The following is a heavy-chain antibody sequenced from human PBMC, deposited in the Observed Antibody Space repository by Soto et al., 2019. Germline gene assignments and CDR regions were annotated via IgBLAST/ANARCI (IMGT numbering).Heavy chain of an antibody. Sequence: GGSLRLSCVASGFTFSRFAMSWVRQAPGKGLEWVSVIGIGGDAYYADSVRGRFTISRDTSKNTLYLQMNSLRAEDTAVYYCAKTQGFYDYWGQGTLVTVSS. CDR1: GFTFSRFA. J-gene: IGHJ4*02. CDR3: AKTQGFYDY. CDR2: IGIGGDA. V-gene: IGHV3-23*01.